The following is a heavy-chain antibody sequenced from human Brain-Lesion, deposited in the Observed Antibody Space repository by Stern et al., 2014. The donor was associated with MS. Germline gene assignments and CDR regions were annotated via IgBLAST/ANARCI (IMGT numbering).Heavy chain of an antibody. CDR1: GYIFTGYY. CDR3: ARDQRGITIFGVVTDYYYLGMDV. V-gene: IGHV1-2*02. D-gene: IGHD3-3*01. CDR2: INPNTGGP. J-gene: IGHJ6*02. Sequence: VQLVQSGAEVKKPGASVKVSCKTSGYIFTGYYIHWVRQAPGQGLEWMAWINPNTGGPKNAKKFQGRVTMSRDTSISTAYVELSSLTSDDTAVYYCARDQRGITIFGVVTDYYYLGMDVWGQGTTVTVSS.